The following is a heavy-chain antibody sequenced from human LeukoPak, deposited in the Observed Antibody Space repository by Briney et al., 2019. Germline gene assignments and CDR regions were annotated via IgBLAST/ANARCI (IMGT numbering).Heavy chain of an antibody. CDR2: TPYSGRA. J-gene: IGHJ5*01. CDR3: ARRRVEMAPITEGNWFDS. Sequence: KTSETLSLTCTVSGGSISSYYWSWIRQPPGRGLQWIGSTPYSGRANYNPSLKDRVTVSLDTSKNQFYLKVTSVTAADTAVYYCARRRVEMAPITEGNWFDSWGQGTPVTVSS. V-gene: IGHV4-59*08. D-gene: IGHD5-24*01. CDR1: GGSISSYY.